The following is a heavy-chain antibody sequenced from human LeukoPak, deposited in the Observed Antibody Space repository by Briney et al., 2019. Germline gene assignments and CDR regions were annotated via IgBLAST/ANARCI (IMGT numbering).Heavy chain of an antibody. V-gene: IGHV1-69*04. CDR1: GGTFSSYA. CDR3: ARDPNYYDSSGQGIDY. Sequence: ASVKVSCKASGGTFSSYAISWVRQAPVQGLEWMGRIIPILGIANYAQKFQGRVTITADKSTSTAYMELSSLRSEDTAVYYCARDPNYYDSSGQGIDYWGQGTLVTVSS. D-gene: IGHD3-22*01. CDR2: IIPILGIA. J-gene: IGHJ4*02.